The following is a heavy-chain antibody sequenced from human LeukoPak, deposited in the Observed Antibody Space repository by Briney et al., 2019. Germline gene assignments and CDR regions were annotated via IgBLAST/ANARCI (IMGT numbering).Heavy chain of an antibody. D-gene: IGHD6-13*01. J-gene: IGHJ4*02. Sequence: PGGSLRLSCAASGFTVSSNYMSWVRQAPGKGLEWVSVIYSGGSTYYADSVKGRFTISRDNAKNSLYLQMNSLRAEDTAVYYCARGAAAGTGFDYWGQGTLVTVSS. CDR2: IYSGGST. CDR1: GFTVSSNY. V-gene: IGHV3-53*01. CDR3: ARGAAAGTGFDY.